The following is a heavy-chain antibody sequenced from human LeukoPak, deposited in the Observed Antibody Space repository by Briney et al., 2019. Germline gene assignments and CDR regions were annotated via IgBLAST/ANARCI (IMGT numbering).Heavy chain of an antibody. J-gene: IGHJ4*02. D-gene: IGHD2-15*01. V-gene: IGHV4-4*07. Sequence: SETLSLTCTVSGGSMNDYYWYWIRQPAGKGLECIGRIYSNGATNYNPSLKSRITMSVDTSKNQFSLTLNSVTAADTAVFYCARLYCGGGNCYSYFDSGGRGPLVTVSS. CDR3: ARLYCGGGNCYSYFDS. CDR1: GGSMNDYY. CDR2: IYSNGAT.